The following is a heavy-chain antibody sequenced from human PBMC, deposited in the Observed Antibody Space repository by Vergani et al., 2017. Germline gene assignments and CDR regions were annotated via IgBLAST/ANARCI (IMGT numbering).Heavy chain of an antibody. D-gene: IGHD6-19*01. Sequence: EVQLVESGGGLVKPGGSLRLSCAASGFTFNKAWMNWVRQAPGKGLEWVGRIKSKTDGGTTDYAAPVTGRFTISADKSISTAYLQWSSLKASDTAMYYWARQVAVAGKWWGPYYYYGMDVWGQGTTVTVSS. V-gene: IGHV3-15*01. CDR1: GFTFNKAW. CDR2: IKSKTDGGTT. CDR3: ARQVAVAGKWWGPYYYYGMDV. J-gene: IGHJ6*02.